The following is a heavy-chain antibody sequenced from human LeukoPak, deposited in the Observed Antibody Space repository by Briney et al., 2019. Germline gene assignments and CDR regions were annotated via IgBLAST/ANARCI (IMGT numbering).Heavy chain of an antibody. CDR1: GFTFSDYY. V-gene: IGHV3-23*01. CDR2: ISGSGGST. CDR3: AKDRRYYDSIGYYFDY. D-gene: IGHD3-22*01. Sequence: GGSLRLSCAASGFTFSDYYMSWVRQAPGKGLEWVSAISGSGGSTYYADSVKGRFTISRDNSKNTLYLQMNSLRAEDTAVYYCAKDRRYYDSIGYYFDYWGQGTLVTVSS. J-gene: IGHJ4*02.